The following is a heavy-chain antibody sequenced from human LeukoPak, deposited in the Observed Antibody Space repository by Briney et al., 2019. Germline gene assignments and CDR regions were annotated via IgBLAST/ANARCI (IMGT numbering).Heavy chain of an antibody. CDR1: GYTFTSYD. CDR3: ARAGRYSRTTDY. D-gene: IGHD6-13*01. V-gene: IGHV1-8*01. Sequence: ASVKVSCKASGYTFTSYDIYWVRQATGQGLEWMGWMNPNSGNTGYAQKFQGRVTMTRNTSISTAYMELSSLRSEDTAVYYCARAGRYSRTTDYWGQGTLVTVSS. CDR2: MNPNSGNT. J-gene: IGHJ4*02.